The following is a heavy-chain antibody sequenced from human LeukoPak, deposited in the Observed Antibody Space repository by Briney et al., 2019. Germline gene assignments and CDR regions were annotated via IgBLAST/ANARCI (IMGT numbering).Heavy chain of an antibody. J-gene: IGHJ4*02. V-gene: IGHV3-7*03. CDR3: AKGRGTTNPY. Sequence: GGSLRLSCAASGFTFSSYWMSWVRQAPGKGLEWVANTKQDGSEKYYVDSVKGRFTISRDNSKNTLYLQMNSPRAEDTAVYYCAKGRGTTNPYWGQGTLVTVSS. CDR1: GFTFSSYW. CDR2: TKQDGSEK. D-gene: IGHD1-7*01.